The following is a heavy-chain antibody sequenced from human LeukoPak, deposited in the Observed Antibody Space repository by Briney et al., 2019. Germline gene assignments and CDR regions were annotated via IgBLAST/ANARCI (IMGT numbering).Heavy chain of an antibody. D-gene: IGHD1-7*01. CDR2: IYTSGST. J-gene: IGHJ6*03. Sequence: SETLSLTCTVSGGSISSYYWSWIRQPAGKGLEWIGRIYTSGSTNYNPSLKGRVTMSLDTSKNQFSLKLSSVTAADTAVYYCARDQRELPPLGYYYYMDVWGKGTTVTVSS. CDR3: ARDQRELPPLGYYYYMDV. V-gene: IGHV4-4*07. CDR1: GGSISSYY.